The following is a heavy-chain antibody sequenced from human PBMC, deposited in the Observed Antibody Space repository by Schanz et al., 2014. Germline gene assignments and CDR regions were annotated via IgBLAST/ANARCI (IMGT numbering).Heavy chain of an antibody. CDR1: GFTFRSYG. CDR3: RLWFGELYYGMDV. D-gene: IGHD3-10*01. Sequence: VQLVESGGGVVRPGRSVRLSCVASGFTFRSYGMHWVRQAPGKGLEWVSAISGSGGSTYYADSVKGRFTISRDNSKNTLYLQMNSLRAEDTAVYYCRLWFGELYYGMDVWGQGTTVTVSS. V-gene: IGHV3-23*04. J-gene: IGHJ6*02. CDR2: ISGSGGST.